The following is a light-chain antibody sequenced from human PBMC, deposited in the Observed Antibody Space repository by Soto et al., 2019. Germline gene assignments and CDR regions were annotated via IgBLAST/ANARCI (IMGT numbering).Light chain of an antibody. V-gene: IGKV3D-20*02. CDR2: GAS. J-gene: IGKJ5*01. CDR3: QQRSSWPIT. CDR1: QSVSSSY. Sequence: EIVLTQSPGTLSLSPGERATLSCRASQSVSSSYLAWYQQKPGQAPRLLIYGASNRATGIPARFSGSGSGTDFTVTISSLEPEDFAVYYCQQRSSWPITFGPGTRLEIK.